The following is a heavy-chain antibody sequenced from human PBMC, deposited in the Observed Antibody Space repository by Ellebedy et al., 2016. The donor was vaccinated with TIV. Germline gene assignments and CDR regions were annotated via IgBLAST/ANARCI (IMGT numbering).Heavy chain of an antibody. CDR1: GYTFTDYN. V-gene: IGHV1-2*02. CDR3: AREGRGRQLNLDS. D-gene: IGHD6-13*01. J-gene: IGHJ4*02. Sequence: ASVKVSXKTSGYTFTDYNLQWVRQASGQGLEWMGWINPERGITNYAQKFQGRVTMTRDTSISTAYMELSRLRSDDTAVYYCAREGRGRQLNLDSWGQGALVTVSS. CDR2: INPERGIT.